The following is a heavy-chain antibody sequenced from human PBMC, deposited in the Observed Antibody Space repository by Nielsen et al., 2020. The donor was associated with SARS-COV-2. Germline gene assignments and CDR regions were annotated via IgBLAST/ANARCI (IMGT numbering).Heavy chain of an antibody. Sequence: GGSLRLSCAASGFTVSSNYMSWVRQAPGKGLEWVSVIYSGGSTYYADSVKGRFTISRDNAKNSLYLQMNSLRAEDTAVYYCARVYQWIQLWYLDYWGQGTLVTVSS. CDR1: GFTVSSNY. CDR3: ARVYQWIQLWYLDY. V-gene: IGHV3-53*01. CDR2: IYSGGST. J-gene: IGHJ4*02. D-gene: IGHD5-18*01.